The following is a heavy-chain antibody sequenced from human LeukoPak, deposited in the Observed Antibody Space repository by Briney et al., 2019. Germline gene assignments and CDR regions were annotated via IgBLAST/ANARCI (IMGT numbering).Heavy chain of an antibody. CDR2: ISYDGSNK. CDR3: AKDRSMIVPHTFDY. V-gene: IGHV3-30*18. Sequence: GGSLRLSCAASGFTFSSYGMHWVRQAPGKGLEWVAVISYDGSNKYYADSVKGRFTISRDNSKNTLYLQMISLRAEDTAVYYCAKDRSMIVPHTFDYWGQGTLVTVSS. J-gene: IGHJ4*02. D-gene: IGHD3-22*01. CDR1: GFTFSSYG.